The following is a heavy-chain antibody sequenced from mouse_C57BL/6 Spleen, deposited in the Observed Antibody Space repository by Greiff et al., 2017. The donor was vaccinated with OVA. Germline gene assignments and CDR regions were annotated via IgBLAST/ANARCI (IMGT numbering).Heavy chain of an antibody. V-gene: IGHV1-76*01. CDR3: ARRGGNYVYYAMDY. CDR1: GYTFTDYY. CDR2: IYPGSGNT. J-gene: IGHJ4*01. D-gene: IGHD2-1*01. Sequence: VKLMESGAELVRPGASVKLSCKASGYTFTDYYINWVKQRPGQGLEWIARIYPGSGNTYYNEKFKGKATLTAEKSSSTAYMQLSSLTSEDSAVYFCARRGGNYVYYAMDYWGQGTSVTVSS.